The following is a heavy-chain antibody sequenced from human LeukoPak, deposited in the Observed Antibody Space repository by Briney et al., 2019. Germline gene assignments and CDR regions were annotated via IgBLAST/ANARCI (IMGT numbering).Heavy chain of an antibody. CDR1: GYTLTELS. D-gene: IGHD3-10*01. Sequence: GASVKVSCKVSGYTLTELSMHWVRQAPGKGLEWMGGFDPEDGETIYAQKFQGRVTMTEDTSTDTAYMELSSLRSEDTAVYYCATVMMVRGVIPLYNWFVPWGQGTLVTVSS. CDR3: ATVMMVRGVIPLYNWFVP. CDR2: FDPEDGET. V-gene: IGHV1-24*01. J-gene: IGHJ5*02.